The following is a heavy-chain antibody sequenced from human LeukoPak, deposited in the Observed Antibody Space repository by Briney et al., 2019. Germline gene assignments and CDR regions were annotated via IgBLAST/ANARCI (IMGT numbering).Heavy chain of an antibody. CDR3: ARGPMIRYGSGSYWALDFDY. D-gene: IGHD3-10*01. CDR2: ISYDGSNK. J-gene: IGHJ4*02. Sequence: GGSLRLSCAASGFTFSSYAMHWVRQAPGKGLEWVAIISYDGSNKYYADSVKGRFTISRDNSNNTMYLQMSSLRAEDTAVYYCARGPMIRYGSGSYWALDFDYWGQGTLVTVSS. V-gene: IGHV3-30-3*01. CDR1: GFTFSSYA.